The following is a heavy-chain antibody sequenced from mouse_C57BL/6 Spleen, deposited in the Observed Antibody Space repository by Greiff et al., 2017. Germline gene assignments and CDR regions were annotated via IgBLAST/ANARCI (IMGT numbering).Heavy chain of an antibody. CDR3: TTSLAY. Sequence: QVQLQQSGAELVRPGASVTLSCKASGYTFTDYEMHWVKQTPVHGLEWIGAIDPETGGTAYNQKFKGKDILTADKSSSTAYMELRSLTSEDSAVYYCTTSLAYWGQGTLVTVSA. V-gene: IGHV1-15*01. CDR2: IDPETGGT. CDR1: GYTFTDYE. D-gene: IGHD6-2*01. J-gene: IGHJ3*01.